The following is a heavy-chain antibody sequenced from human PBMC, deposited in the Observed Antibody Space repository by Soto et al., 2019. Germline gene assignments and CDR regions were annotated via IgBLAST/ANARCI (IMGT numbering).Heavy chain of an antibody. CDR2: IYYSGST. D-gene: IGHD2-8*01. V-gene: IGHV4-59*01. CDR1: GGSISSYY. J-gene: IGHJ5*02. CDR3: ARWGGPVLKNWFDP. Sequence: SETLSLTCTVSGGSISSYYWSWIRQPPGKGLEWIGYIYYSGSTNYNPSLKRRVTISVDTSKNQVSLKLSSVTAADTAVYYCARWGGPVLKNWFDPWGQGTLVTVSS.